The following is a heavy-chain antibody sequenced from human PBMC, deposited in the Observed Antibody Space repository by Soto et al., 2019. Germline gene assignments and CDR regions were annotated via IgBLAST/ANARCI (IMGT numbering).Heavy chain of an antibody. J-gene: IGHJ6*03. CDR1: GDSVSSDSAA. D-gene: IGHD1-7*01. Sequence: SQTLSLTCDISGDSVSSDSAAWNWIRQTPSRGLEWLGRTYYRSKWYSNYAISVKSRVTVNPDTFKNQFSLQLTSVTPEDTAVYYCAGTTSHQWYYMDVWGKGTTVTVSS. CDR3: AGTTSHQWYYMDV. CDR2: TYYRSKWYS. V-gene: IGHV6-1*01.